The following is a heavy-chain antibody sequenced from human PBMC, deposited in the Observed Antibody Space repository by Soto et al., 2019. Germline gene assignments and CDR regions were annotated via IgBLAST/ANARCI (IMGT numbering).Heavy chain of an antibody. CDR3: ARGPYYYDSSGYYSQIFNWFDP. J-gene: IGHJ5*02. CDR2: IYNSGST. V-gene: IGHV4-39*01. CDR1: GGSISSSSYY. D-gene: IGHD3-22*01. Sequence: SETMSLTCTVSGGSISSSSYYWGWIRQPPGKGLEWIGSIYNSGSTYYNPSLKSRVTISVDTSKNQFSLKLSSVTAADTAVYYCARGPYYYDSSGYYSQIFNWFDPWGQGTLVTVSS.